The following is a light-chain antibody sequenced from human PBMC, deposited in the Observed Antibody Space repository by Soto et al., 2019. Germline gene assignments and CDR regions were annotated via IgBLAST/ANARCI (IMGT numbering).Light chain of an antibody. Sequence: QSALTQPRSVSGSPGQSVTISCSGTSRDVGAYNYVSWYQQHPGKAPKLIIFDVSKRPSGVPDRFSGSKSGNTASLTISGLQVDDEAEYYCCSYAGSYILVFGGGAMLTVL. CDR2: DVS. J-gene: IGLJ2*01. CDR1: SRDVGAYNY. CDR3: CSYAGSYILV. V-gene: IGLV2-11*01.